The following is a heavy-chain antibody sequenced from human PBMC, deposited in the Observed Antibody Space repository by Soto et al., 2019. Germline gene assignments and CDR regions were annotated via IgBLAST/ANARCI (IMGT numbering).Heavy chain of an antibody. V-gene: IGHV2-5*08. CDR3: AHTDDYDFWSGLFDY. J-gene: IGHJ4*02. D-gene: IGHD3-3*01. Sequence: GSGPTLVNPTQTLTLTCAFSGFSLNTMGLSVKWIRQPPGKALEWLALIYWDDDRRYSPSLMSRLTITKDTSKNQVVLSMTNMDPVDTATYYCAHTDDYDFWSGLFDYWGQGILVTVSS. CDR1: GFSLNTMGLS. CDR2: IYWDDDR.